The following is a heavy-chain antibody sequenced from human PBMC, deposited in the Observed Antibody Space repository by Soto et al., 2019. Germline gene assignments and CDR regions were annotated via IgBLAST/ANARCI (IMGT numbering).Heavy chain of an antibody. CDR2: ISWNSGDI. J-gene: IGHJ4*02. CDR1: GFSFDDYA. D-gene: IGHD3-16*02. V-gene: IGHV3-9*01. Sequence: PGGSLRLSCAASGFSFDDYAMHWVRQAPGKGLEWVSVISWNSGDIVYADSVKGRFTISRDNSKNTLYLQMNSLRAEDTAVYYCAKVWGITFGGVIPTHFDYWGQGTLVTVSS. CDR3: AKVWGITFGGVIPTHFDY.